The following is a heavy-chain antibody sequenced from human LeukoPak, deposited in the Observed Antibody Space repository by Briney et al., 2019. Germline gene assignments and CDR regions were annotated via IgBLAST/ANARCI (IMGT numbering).Heavy chain of an antibody. CDR1: GYTFTSYY. CDR3: ARGLLWFGELLDYYYGMDV. CDR2: INPSGGST. V-gene: IGHV1-46*01. Sequence: ASVKVSCKASGYTFTSYYMHWVRQAPGQGLEWMGIINPSGGSTSYAQKFQGRVTMTRDTSTSTVYMELSSLRSEDTAVYYCARGLLWFGELLDYYYGMDVWGQGTMVTVSS. D-gene: IGHD3-10*01. J-gene: IGHJ6*02.